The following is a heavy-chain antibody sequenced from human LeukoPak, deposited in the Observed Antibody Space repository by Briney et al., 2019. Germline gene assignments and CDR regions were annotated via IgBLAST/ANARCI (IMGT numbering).Heavy chain of an antibody. CDR1: GFTFSSYA. Sequence: PGGSLRLSCAASGFTFSSYAMNWVRQAPGKGLERVSGISGRGGNTYYADSVKSQFTISRDNSKNTLYLQMNSLRAEDTAVYYCAKSGIGGLRGGYFDYWGQGTLVTVSS. J-gene: IGHJ4*02. CDR3: AKSGIGGLRGGYFDY. D-gene: IGHD4-17*01. V-gene: IGHV3-23*01. CDR2: ISGRGGNT.